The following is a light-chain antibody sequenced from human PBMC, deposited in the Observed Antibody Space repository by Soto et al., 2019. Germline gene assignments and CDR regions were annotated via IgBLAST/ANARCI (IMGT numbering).Light chain of an antibody. J-gene: IGLJ2*01. V-gene: IGLV1-47*01. Sequence: QSALTQPPSASGTPGQRVTISCSGSSSNIGNNYVYWYQQLPATAPKLLIYRNNQRPSGVPDRFSGSKSGTSASLAISGLRSEDEADYYCAAWDDSLSGVVFGGGTQ. CDR3: AAWDDSLSGVV. CDR2: RNN. CDR1: SSNIGNNY.